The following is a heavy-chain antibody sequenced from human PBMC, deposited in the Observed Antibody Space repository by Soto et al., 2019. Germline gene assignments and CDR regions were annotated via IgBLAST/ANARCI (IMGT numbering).Heavy chain of an antibody. J-gene: IGHJ4*02. CDR1: GFTFSDHY. CDR3: ARSGSDYSDY. CDR2: SRNKASNYTT. V-gene: IGHV3-72*01. Sequence: EVQLVESGGGLVQPGGSLRLSCAASGFTFSDHYMDWVRQAPGKGLEWVGRSRNKASNYTTEYAASVKGRFTISRDDSKNSLYLQMNSLKTEDTAVYYCARSGSDYSDYWGQGSLVTVSS. D-gene: IGHD3-3*01.